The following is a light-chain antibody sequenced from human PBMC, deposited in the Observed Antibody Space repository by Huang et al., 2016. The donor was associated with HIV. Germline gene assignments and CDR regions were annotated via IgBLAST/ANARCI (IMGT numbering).Light chain of an antibody. CDR2: AAS. CDR1: QDIGNY. CDR3: QRYDSAPRA. V-gene: IGKV1-27*01. Sequence: DIQMTQSSASLSASTGVRVTLTCRASQDIGNYVAWFQQKPGKVPRLLIYAASILRSGVPSRFSGRGSGTDFTLTITNFQPEDIATYYCQRYDSAPRAFGQGTKVDLK. J-gene: IGKJ1*01.